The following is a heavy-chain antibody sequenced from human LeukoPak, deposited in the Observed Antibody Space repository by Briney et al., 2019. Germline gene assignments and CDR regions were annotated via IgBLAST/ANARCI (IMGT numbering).Heavy chain of an antibody. J-gene: IGHJ5*02. CDR3: AKDRAVAGTSWFDP. CDR2: ISGSGGST. Sequence: GGPLRHSCAASSCTFSSYAMSWICQAAGKGLEWVSAISGSGGSTYYADSVKGRFTISRDNSKNTLYLQMNSLRAEDTAVYYCAKDRAVAGTSWFDPWGQGTLVTVSS. CDR1: SCTFSSYA. D-gene: IGHD6-19*01. V-gene: IGHV3-23*01.